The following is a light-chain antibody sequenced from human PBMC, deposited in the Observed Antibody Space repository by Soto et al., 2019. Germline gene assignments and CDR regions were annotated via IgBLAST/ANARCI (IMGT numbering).Light chain of an antibody. CDR1: QSVSTH. CDR2: GAS. J-gene: IGKJ2*01. V-gene: IGKV3-15*01. Sequence: EIVMTQSPATLSVSPGERVTLPCRASQSVSTHLAWYQQRPGQAPRLLIYGASTRATGVPGRFSGSGSGTEFTLTISSLQSEDFALYFCQQYYDWPPKYTFGQGTKLESK. CDR3: QQYYDWPPKYT.